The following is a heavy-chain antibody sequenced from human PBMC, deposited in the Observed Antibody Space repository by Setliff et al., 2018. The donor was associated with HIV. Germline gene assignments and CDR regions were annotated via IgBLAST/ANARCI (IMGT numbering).Heavy chain of an antibody. V-gene: IGHV3-30*02. J-gene: IGHJ3*02. CDR3: AKMHTAMDPDTFDI. CDR1: GFTFISYG. Sequence: GESLRLSCAVSGFTFISYGMYWVRQAPGRGLEWVAFIRYDGSYRYYVDSVKGRFTISRDNSKNTMFLQMNSLRVEDTAIYYCAKMHTAMDPDTFDIWGQGTRVTVSS. D-gene: IGHD5-18*01. CDR2: IRYDGSYR.